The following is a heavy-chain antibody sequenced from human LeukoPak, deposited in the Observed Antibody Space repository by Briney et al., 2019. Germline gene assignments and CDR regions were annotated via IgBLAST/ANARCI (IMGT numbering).Heavy chain of an antibody. J-gene: IGHJ4*02. D-gene: IGHD3-22*01. Sequence: ASVKVSCKASGGTFSSYAISWVRQAPGQGLEWMGGIIPIFGTANYAQKFQGRVTITADKSTSTAYMELSSLRSEDTAVYYCARDLFHVGVGYDSSGYYLWDLGYWGQGTLVTVSS. V-gene: IGHV1-69*06. CDR1: GGTFSSYA. CDR3: ARDLFHVGVGYDSSGYYLWDLGY. CDR2: IIPIFGTA.